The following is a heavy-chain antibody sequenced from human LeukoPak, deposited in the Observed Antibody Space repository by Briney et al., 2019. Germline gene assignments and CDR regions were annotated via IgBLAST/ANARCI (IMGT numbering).Heavy chain of an antibody. CDR1: GYTFTSYY. CDR2: VNPSGGST. CDR3: ARGGSGWYYFDY. Sequence: ASVKVSCKASGYTFTSYYMHWVRQAPGQGLEWMGIVNPSGGSTSYAQKFQGRVTMTRDMSTSTVYMELSSLRSEDTAVYYCARGGSGWYYFDYWGQGTLVTVSS. J-gene: IGHJ4*02. V-gene: IGHV1-46*01. D-gene: IGHD6-19*01.